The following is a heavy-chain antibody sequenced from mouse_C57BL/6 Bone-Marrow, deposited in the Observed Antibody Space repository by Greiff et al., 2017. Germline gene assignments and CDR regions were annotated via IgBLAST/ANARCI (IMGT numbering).Heavy chain of an antibody. CDR2: IDPGDGET. D-gene: IGHD2-3*01. V-gene: IGHV14-2*01. J-gene: IGHJ3*01. Sequence: VQLQQSGAELVKPGASVKLSCTASGFNIKDYYMHWVKQRPEQGLEWIGRIDPGDGETKYATKFQGKATITADTSSNTAYLQLSSLTSEDSAVYYCASIWLLRAYWGQGTLVTVSA. CDR1: GFNIKDYY. CDR3: ASIWLLRAY.